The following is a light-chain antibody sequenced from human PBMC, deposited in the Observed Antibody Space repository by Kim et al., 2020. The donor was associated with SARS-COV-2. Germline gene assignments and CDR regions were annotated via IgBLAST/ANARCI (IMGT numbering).Light chain of an antibody. Sequence: DIQMTQSPSSLSASVGDRVTITCQASQDISNYLNWYQQKPGKAPKLLIYDASNLETGVPSRFSGSGSGTDFTFTISSLQPEDIATYYCKQYDNLPPRLTFGGGTKVDIK. J-gene: IGKJ4*01. V-gene: IGKV1-33*01. CDR3: KQYDNLPPRLT. CDR2: DAS. CDR1: QDISNY.